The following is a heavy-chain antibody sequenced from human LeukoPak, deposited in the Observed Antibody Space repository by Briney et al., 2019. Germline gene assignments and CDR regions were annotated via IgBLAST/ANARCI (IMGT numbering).Heavy chain of an antibody. V-gene: IGHV5-51*01. CDR3: ARQQDPGYSYGYIDY. Sequence: GESLKISCKGSGYSFTSYWIGWVRQMPGKGLEWMGIIYPGDSDTRYSPSFQGQVTISADKSISTAYLQWSSLKASDTAMYYCARQQDPGYSYGYIDYWGQGNLVTVSS. J-gene: IGHJ4*02. D-gene: IGHD5-18*01. CDR2: IYPGDSDT. CDR1: GYSFTSYW.